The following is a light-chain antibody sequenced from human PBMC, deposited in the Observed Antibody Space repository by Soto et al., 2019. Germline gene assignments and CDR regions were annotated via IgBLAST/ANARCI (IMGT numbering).Light chain of an antibody. CDR3: QQYGSSPFT. CDR2: GAS. J-gene: IGKJ3*01. V-gene: IGKV3-20*01. Sequence: EIVLTQYPGNLSLSPGERATLSCRASQSVSSSYLAWYQQKPGQAPRLLFYGASSRATGIPDRFSGSGSGTDFTLTISRLEPEDFAVYYCQQYGSSPFTFGPGTKVDIK. CDR1: QSVSSSY.